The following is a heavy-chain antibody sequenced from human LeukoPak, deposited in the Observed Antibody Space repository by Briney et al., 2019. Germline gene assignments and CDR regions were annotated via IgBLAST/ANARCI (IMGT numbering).Heavy chain of an antibody. CDR1: GGSINNYY. Sequence: SETLSLTCTVSGGSINNYYGIWIRQPPGKGLEWIGYIHYSGSTNYNPSPKSRVTISLDTSKNQFSLKLRSVTAADTAVYYCARSPGGHFDYWGQGTLVTVSS. CDR2: IHYSGST. J-gene: IGHJ4*02. CDR3: ARSPGGHFDY. V-gene: IGHV4-59*08. D-gene: IGHD6-25*01.